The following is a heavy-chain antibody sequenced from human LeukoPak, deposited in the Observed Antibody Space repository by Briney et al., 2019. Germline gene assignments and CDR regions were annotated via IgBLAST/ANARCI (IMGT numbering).Heavy chain of an antibody. Sequence: PGGSLRLSCAASGFTFSTYWMSWVRQAPGKGLEWVANIKQDGSEKTYVDSVKGRFTISRDNSKNTLYLQMNSLRAEDTAVYYCAKRSRIAVAGTHYYYYYMDVWGKGTTVTVSS. J-gene: IGHJ6*03. CDR2: IKQDGSEK. D-gene: IGHD6-19*01. V-gene: IGHV3-7*03. CDR3: AKRSRIAVAGTHYYYYYMDV. CDR1: GFTFSTYW.